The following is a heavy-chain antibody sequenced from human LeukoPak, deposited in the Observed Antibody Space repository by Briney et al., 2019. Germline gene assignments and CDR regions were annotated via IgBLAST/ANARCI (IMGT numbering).Heavy chain of an antibody. CDR1: GFTFINYW. D-gene: IGHD1-26*01. CDR3: AREYVGLYSGVQWTNWIDP. CDR2: RKPDGSEI. J-gene: IGHJ5*02. Sequence: PGGSLRLSCAASGFTFINYWMTWVRQAPGKGLEWVANRKPDGSEIYYGGSVKGRFTIFRDNAKTSVYLQMNSLRAEDTAMYYCAREYVGLYSGVQWTNWIDPWGQGTLVTVSS. V-gene: IGHV3-7*01.